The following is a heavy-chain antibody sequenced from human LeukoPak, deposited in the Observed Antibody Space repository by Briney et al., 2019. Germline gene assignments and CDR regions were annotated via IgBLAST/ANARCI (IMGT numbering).Heavy chain of an antibody. CDR1: GYTLTELS. J-gene: IGHJ3*02. Sequence: ASVKVSCKVSGYTLTELSMHWVRQDPGKGLEWMGGFDPEDGETIYAQKFQGRVTMTEDTSTDTAYMELSSLRSEDTAVYYCATESTTGSTWAAFDIWGQGTMVTVSS. CDR3: ATESTTGSTWAAFDI. CDR2: FDPEDGET. V-gene: IGHV1-24*01. D-gene: IGHD1-1*01.